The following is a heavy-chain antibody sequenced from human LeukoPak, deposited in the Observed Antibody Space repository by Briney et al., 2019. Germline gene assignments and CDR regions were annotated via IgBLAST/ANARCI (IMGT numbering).Heavy chain of an antibody. Sequence: ASVKVSCKASGYTFTGYYMHWVRQAPGQGLEWMGWINPNSGGTNYAQRFQGRVTMTRDTSISTAYMELSRLRSDDTAVYYCARDAASSGYYYSPYWYFDLWGRGTLVTVSS. J-gene: IGHJ2*01. D-gene: IGHD3-22*01. V-gene: IGHV1-2*02. CDR3: ARDAASSGYYYSPYWYFDL. CDR1: GYTFTGYY. CDR2: INPNSGGT.